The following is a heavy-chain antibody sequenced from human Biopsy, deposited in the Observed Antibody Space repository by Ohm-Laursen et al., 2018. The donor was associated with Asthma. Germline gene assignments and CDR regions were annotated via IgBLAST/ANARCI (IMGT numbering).Heavy chain of an antibody. Sequence: SSVKVSCKVSGGSFSNYAISWVRQAPRQGLEWMGGLIPVLGTADYAQMFEGRVTITADESTSTAYMELSSLRADDTAVYYCARGGYYGDRRYHDGMDVWGQGTTVTVSS. V-gene: IGHV1-69*01. CDR1: GGSFSNYA. CDR3: ARGGYYGDRRYHDGMDV. J-gene: IGHJ6*02. CDR2: LIPVLGTA. D-gene: IGHD4-17*01.